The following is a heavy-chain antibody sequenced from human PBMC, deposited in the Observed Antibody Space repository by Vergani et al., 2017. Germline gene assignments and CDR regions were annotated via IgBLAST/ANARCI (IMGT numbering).Heavy chain of an antibody. D-gene: IGHD3-22*01. CDR3: TKAGQYDSDNFHDS. J-gene: IGHJ1*01. CDR2: IRYDGTKR. Sequence: QVQLVESGGGVVQPGRSLRLSCIASGFTFRIYGLHWVRQAPGKGLEWVAFIRYDGTKRFYGDSVKGRFTISRDNSQTTVFLQMNSLRADDSAVYYCTKAGQYDSDNFHDSWVQGALVTVAS. V-gene: IGHV3-30*02. CDR1: GFTFRIYG.